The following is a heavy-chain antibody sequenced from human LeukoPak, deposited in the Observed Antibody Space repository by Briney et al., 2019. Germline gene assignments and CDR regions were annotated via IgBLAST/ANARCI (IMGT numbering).Heavy chain of an antibody. D-gene: IGHD3-22*01. Sequence: PGRSLRLSCAASGFTFSSYAMHWVRQAPGKGLEWVAVISYDGSNKYYADSVKGRFTISRDNSKNTLYLQMNSLRAEDTAVYYCASVVEVSIVVVTKSPLFDYWGQGTLVTVSS. J-gene: IGHJ4*02. V-gene: IGHV3-30-3*01. CDR2: ISYDGSNK. CDR1: GFTFSSYA. CDR3: ASVVEVSIVVVTKSPLFDY.